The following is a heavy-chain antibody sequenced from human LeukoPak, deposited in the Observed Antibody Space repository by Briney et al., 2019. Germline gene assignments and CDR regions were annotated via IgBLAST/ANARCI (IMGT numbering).Heavy chain of an antibody. V-gene: IGHV4-34*01. D-gene: IGHD1-26*01. CDR2: INHSGST. CDR3: ARIRGWADP. Sequence: PSETLSLTCAVYGGSLSGYYWSWIRQPPGKGLEWIGEINHSGSTNYNPSLKSRVTISVDTSKNQFSLKLSSATAADTAVYYCARIRGWADPWGQGTLVTVSS. CDR1: GGSLSGYY. J-gene: IGHJ5*02.